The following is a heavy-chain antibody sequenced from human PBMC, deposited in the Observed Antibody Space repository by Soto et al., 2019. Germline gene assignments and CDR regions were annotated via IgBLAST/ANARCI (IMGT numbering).Heavy chain of an antibody. D-gene: IGHD2-21*01. Sequence: QVQLVESGGGVVQPGRSLRLSCAASGFTFSSYGMHWVRQAPGKGLEWVAVIWYDGSNKCYADSVKGRFTISRDNSKNTLYLQMNSLRAEDTAVYYCARSGSGDYFDYWGQGTLVTVSS. CDR2: IWYDGSNK. J-gene: IGHJ4*02. V-gene: IGHV3-33*01. CDR1: GFTFSSYG. CDR3: ARSGSGDYFDY.